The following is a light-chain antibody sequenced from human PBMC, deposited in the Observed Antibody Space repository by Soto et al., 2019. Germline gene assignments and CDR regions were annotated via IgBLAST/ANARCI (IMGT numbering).Light chain of an antibody. CDR2: GAS. V-gene: IGKV3-15*01. Sequence: VVTQSPATLSVFPGETATLSCRASQSVSSDLAWYQQRPGQAPRLLIYGASTRATGIPARFRGSGSGTEFRLTLNSLQPELFATHYCQQYNTWDPKRAFGRGTKVEIK. CDR3: QQYNTWDPKRA. CDR1: QSVSSD. J-gene: IGKJ1*01.